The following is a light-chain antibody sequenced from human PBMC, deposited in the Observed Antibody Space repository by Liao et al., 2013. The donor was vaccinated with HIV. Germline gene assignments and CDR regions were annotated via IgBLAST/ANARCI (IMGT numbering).Light chain of an antibody. Sequence: SYVLTQTPSVSVAPGKTAKITCGGDNIGGKSVHWYQRRPGQAPVMVISYDSGRPSGIPERFSGSNSGNTATLTISRVEAGDEADYYCQVWDTTSDHGVFGTGTKVTVL. CDR1: NIGGKS. CDR2: YDS. CDR3: QVWDTTSDHGV. J-gene: IGLJ1*01. V-gene: IGLV3-21*04.